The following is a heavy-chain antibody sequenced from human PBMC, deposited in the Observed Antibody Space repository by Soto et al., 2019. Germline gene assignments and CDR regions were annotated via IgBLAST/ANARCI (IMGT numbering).Heavy chain of an antibody. Sequence: EVQLVESGGGLVQPGGSLRLSCAASGFTFSSYSMNWVRQAPGKGLEWVSYISSSSSTIYYADSVKGRFTISRDNAKNSMYLQMNSLRAEDTAVYYCARGHDAFDIWGQGTMVTVSS. CDR3: ARGHDAFDI. CDR2: ISSSSSTI. J-gene: IGHJ3*02. CDR1: GFTFSSYS. V-gene: IGHV3-48*01.